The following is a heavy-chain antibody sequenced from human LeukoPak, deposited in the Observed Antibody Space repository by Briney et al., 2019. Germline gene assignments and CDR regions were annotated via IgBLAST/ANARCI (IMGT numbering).Heavy chain of an antibody. CDR2: IIPIFGTA. CDR1: GGTFSSYA. Sequence: SVKVSCKASGGTFSSYAISWVRQAPGQGLEWMGGIIPIFGTANYAQKFQGRVTSTADESTSTAYMELSSLRSEDTAVYYCASRDFWSGYYSHWFDPWGQGTLVTVSS. J-gene: IGHJ5*02. CDR3: ASRDFWSGYYSHWFDP. D-gene: IGHD3-3*01. V-gene: IGHV1-69*01.